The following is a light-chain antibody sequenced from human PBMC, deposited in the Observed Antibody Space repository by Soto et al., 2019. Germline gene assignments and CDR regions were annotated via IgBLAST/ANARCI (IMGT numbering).Light chain of an antibody. J-gene: IGKJ4*01. CDR2: DVS. V-gene: IGKV3-20*01. CDR3: QQYGSSPPLT. CDR1: QSVTSSD. Sequence: EIVLTQSPATLSLSPGERATLSCRASQSVTSSDLAWYQQKPGQAPRLLIYDVSSRATGIPDRFSGSGSGTDFTLTISRLEPEDFAVYYCQQYGSSPPLTFGGGTKVDIK.